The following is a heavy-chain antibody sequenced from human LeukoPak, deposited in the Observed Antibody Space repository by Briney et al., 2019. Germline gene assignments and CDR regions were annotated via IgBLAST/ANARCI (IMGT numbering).Heavy chain of an antibody. Sequence: PSETLSLTCTVSGGSISSSSYYWGWIRQPPGKGLEWIGSIYYSGSTYYNPSLKSRVTISVDTSKNQFSLKLSSVTAADTAVYYCARGPRIQLWHYFDYWGQGTLVTVSS. CDR2: IYYSGST. D-gene: IGHD5-18*01. J-gene: IGHJ4*02. CDR1: GGSISSSSYY. V-gene: IGHV4-39*07. CDR3: ARGPRIQLWHYFDY.